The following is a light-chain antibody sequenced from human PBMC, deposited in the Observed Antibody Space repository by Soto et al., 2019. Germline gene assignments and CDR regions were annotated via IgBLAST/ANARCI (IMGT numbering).Light chain of an antibody. CDR1: SSDVGGYNY. CDR2: EVF. J-gene: IGLJ2*01. CDR3: CSYTTTSTFV. V-gene: IGLV2-14*01. Sequence: QSALTQPASVSGSPGQSITISCTGTSSDVGGYNYVSWYQQHPGKVPKLIIFEVFRRPSGISTRLSGYKSGNTASLTISGLQAEDEADYYCCSYTTTSTFVFGGGTELTVL.